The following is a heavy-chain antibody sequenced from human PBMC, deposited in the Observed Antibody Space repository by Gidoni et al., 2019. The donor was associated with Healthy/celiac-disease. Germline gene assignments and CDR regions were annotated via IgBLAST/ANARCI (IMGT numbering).Heavy chain of an antibody. J-gene: IGHJ4*02. Sequence: QVQLQQWGAGLLKPSETLSLTCAVYGGSFSGYYWSWIRQPPGKGLEWIGEINHSGSTNYNPSLKSRVTISVDTSKNQFSLKLSSVTAADTAVYYCARGWAAAGPIDYWGQGTLVTVSS. D-gene: IGHD6-13*01. CDR1: GGSFSGYY. CDR2: INHSGST. V-gene: IGHV4-34*01. CDR3: ARGWAAAGPIDY.